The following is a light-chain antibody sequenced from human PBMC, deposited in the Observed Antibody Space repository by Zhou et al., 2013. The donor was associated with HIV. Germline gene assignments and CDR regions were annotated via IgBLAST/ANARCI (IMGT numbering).Light chain of an antibody. V-gene: IGKV1-8*01. CDR3: QQYNSYSQT. CDR1: QTLNTY. J-gene: IGKJ1*01. CDR2: AAS. Sequence: AIRITQSPSSLSASTGDRVTISCRASQTLNTYLAWYQQKPGKAPKLLIYAASSLHTGVPSRFSGSGSGTDFTLTISSLQPDDFATYYCQQYNSYSQTFGQGTKVEIK.